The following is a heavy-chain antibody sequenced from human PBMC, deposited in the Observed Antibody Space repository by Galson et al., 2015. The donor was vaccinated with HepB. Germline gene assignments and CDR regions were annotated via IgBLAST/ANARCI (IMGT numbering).Heavy chain of an antibody. CDR1: GFTFSSYA. Sequence: SLRLSCAASGFTFSSYAMSWVRQAPGKGLEWVSAVSASGGTTNYAYSVKGRFTISRDNSKNTLYLQMNSLRAEDTAVYSCAKSRGALDAFDIWGQGTMVTVTS. CDR2: VSASGGTT. D-gene: IGHD3-10*01. V-gene: IGHV3-23*01. J-gene: IGHJ3*02. CDR3: AKSRGALDAFDI.